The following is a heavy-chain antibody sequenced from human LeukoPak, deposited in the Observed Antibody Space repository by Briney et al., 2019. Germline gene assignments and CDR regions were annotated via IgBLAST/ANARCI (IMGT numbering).Heavy chain of an antibody. CDR1: GLSLNNYA. CDR2: ISSSGSTI. D-gene: IGHD6-13*01. J-gene: IGHJ4*02. CDR3: AREVSSSWEPLDY. V-gene: IGHV3-48*03. Sequence: GGSLRLSCTASGLSLNNYAMNWVRQAPGKGLEWVSYISSSGSTIYYADSVKGRFTISRDNAKNSLYLQMNSLRAEDTAVYYCAREVSSSWEPLDYWGQGTLVTVSS.